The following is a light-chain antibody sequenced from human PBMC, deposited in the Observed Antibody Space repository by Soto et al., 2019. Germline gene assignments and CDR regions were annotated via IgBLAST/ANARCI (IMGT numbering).Light chain of an antibody. CDR1: QSISKY. V-gene: IGKV1-39*01. CDR2: GTS. J-gene: IGKJ2*01. Sequence: DIQMTQSPSSLSASVGDRVTLTCRASQSISKYLNWYQVKSGKGPKLLIYGTSTLQSGVPSRFSGSGSGTHFTLTISSLQAEDVAVYSCQQYYNSPYTFGQGTKLEIK. CDR3: QQYYNSPYT.